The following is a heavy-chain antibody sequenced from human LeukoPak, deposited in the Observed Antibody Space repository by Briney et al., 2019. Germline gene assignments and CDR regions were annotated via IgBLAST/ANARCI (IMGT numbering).Heavy chain of an antibody. Sequence: SETLSLTCTVSGYSISSGYYWGWIRQPPGKGLEWIGSIYHSGSTYYNPSLKSRVTISVDTSKNQFSLKLSSVTAADTAVYYCATYSSSWYYYYYMDVWGRGTTVTVSS. J-gene: IGHJ6*03. V-gene: IGHV4-38-2*02. CDR2: IYHSGST. CDR3: ATYSSSWYYYYYMDV. D-gene: IGHD6-13*01. CDR1: GYSISSGYY.